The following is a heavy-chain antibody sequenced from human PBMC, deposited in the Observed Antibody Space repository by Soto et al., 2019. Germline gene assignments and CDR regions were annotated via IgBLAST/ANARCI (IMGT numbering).Heavy chain of an antibody. CDR2: ISGSGGNT. V-gene: IGHV3-23*01. J-gene: IGHJ4*02. D-gene: IGHD6-6*01. CDR3: EKSIPARPFDY. CDR1: GFTFSSYA. Sequence: EVQLLESGGGLVQPGGSLRLSCTASGFTFSSYAMSWVRQAPGKGLEWVSAISGSGGNTYYADSVKGRFTISRDNSKNTLYLQMNSLRAEETAVYYCEKSIPARPFDYWGQGALVTVSS.